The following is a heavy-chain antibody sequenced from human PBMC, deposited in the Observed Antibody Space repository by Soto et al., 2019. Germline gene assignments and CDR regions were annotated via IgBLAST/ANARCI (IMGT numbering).Heavy chain of an antibody. CDR2: IDASGNT. CDR3: ARFGNNWFQTEGMDV. J-gene: IGHJ6*02. D-gene: IGHD1-1*01. V-gene: IGHV4-4*07. CDR1: VDSITTYY. Sequence: SETLSLTCTVSVDSITTYYWNWIRQPAGKGLEWIGRIDASGNTNYNPSLNSRVTLSVDTSKKQFSLKLTSVTAADTAVYYCARFGNNWFQTEGMDVWGQGTTVTVSS.